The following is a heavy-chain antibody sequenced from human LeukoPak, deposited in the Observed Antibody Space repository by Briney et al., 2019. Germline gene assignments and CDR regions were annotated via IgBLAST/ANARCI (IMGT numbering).Heavy chain of an antibody. Sequence: SVKVSCKASGGTFSSYTISWVRQAPGQGLEWMGRIIPILGIANCAQKFQGRVTITRDTSASTAYMELSSLRSEDTAVYYCARVSLAAAGPPYFDYWGQGTLVTVSS. J-gene: IGHJ4*02. D-gene: IGHD6-13*01. V-gene: IGHV1-69*02. CDR3: ARVSLAAAGPPYFDY. CDR1: GGTFSSYT. CDR2: IIPILGIA.